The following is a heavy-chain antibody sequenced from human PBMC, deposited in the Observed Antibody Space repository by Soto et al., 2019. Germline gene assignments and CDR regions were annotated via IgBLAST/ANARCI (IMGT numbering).Heavy chain of an antibody. D-gene: IGHD2-2*01. CDR1: GFTVSSNY. J-gene: IGHJ3*02. V-gene: IGHV3-23*01. Sequence: GGSLRLSCAASGFTVSSNYMSWVRQAPGKGLEWVSAISGSGGSTYYADSVKGRFTISRDNSKNTLYLQMNSLRAEDTAVYYCAKDLVVPAAIGTHAFDIWGQGTMVTVSS. CDR3: AKDLVVPAAIGTHAFDI. CDR2: ISGSGGST.